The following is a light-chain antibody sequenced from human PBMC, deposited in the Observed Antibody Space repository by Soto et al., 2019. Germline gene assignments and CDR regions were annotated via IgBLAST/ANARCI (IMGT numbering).Light chain of an antibody. Sequence: QSVLTQPPSASGTPGQTVTISCSGSSSNIGSNTVNWYQQHPGTAPTLLIYSNNQRPSGVPNRFSGSKSGNSASLAISGLQAEDEADYYCASWDDSRNGYVFGGGTKLTVL. CDR3: ASWDDSRNGYV. CDR1: SSNIGSNT. J-gene: IGLJ2*01. V-gene: IGLV1-44*01. CDR2: SNN.